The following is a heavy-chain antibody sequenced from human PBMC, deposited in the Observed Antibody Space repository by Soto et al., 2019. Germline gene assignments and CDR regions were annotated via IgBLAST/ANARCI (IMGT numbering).Heavy chain of an antibody. Sequence: QVQLVESGGGAVQPGRSLRLSCAASGFTFRSYAMHWVRQAPGKGLECVAVISYDGSNKFYRDYVKGRFTISRDNSKNTLYLQINSLRYEDTAVYYCARGDREDIAVVIGVRPGEYGVDVWGQGTTVTVSS. V-gene: IGHV3-30-3*01. CDR3: ARGDREDIAVVIGVRPGEYGVDV. D-gene: IGHD2-15*01. CDR2: ISYDGSNK. J-gene: IGHJ6*02. CDR1: GFTFRSYA.